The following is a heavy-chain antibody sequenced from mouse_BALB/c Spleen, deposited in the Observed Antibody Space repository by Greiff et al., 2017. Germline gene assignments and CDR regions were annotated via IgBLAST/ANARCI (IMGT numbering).Heavy chain of an antibody. J-gene: IGHJ1*01. D-gene: IGHD1-1*01. CDR2: ISSGGSYT. Sequence: EVKLMESGGGLVKPGGSLKLSCAASGFTFSSYTMSWVRQTPEKRLEWVATISSGGSYTYYPDSVKGRFTISRDNAKNTLYLQMSSLKSEDTAMYYCTRAGYGSSYVGYFDVWGAGTTVTVSS. CDR3: TRAGYGSSYVGYFDV. CDR1: GFTFSSYT. V-gene: IGHV5-6-4*01.